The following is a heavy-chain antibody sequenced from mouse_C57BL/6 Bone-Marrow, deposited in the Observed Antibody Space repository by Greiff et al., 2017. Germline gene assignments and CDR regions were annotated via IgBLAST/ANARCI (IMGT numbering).Heavy chain of an antibody. V-gene: IGHV14-4*01. CDR1: GFNIKDDY. D-gene: IGHD4-1*01. CDR3: TTPALGNAMDY. CDR2: IDPENGET. Sequence: EVKLMESGAELVRPGASDKLSCTASGFNIKDDYMHWVKQRPEQGLEWIGWIDPENGETEYASKFQGKATITADTSSNTAYRQLSRLTSEDTAVYYCTTPALGNAMDYWGQGTSVTVSS. J-gene: IGHJ4*01.